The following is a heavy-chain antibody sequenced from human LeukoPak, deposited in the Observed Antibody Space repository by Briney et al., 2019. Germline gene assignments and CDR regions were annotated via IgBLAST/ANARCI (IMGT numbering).Heavy chain of an antibody. V-gene: IGHV3-23*01. CDR1: GFTFSSYA. CDR2: ISGSGGST. Sequence: GGSLRLSCAASGFTFSSYAMSWVRQAPGKGLEWVSAISGSGGSTYCADSVKGRFTISRDNSKNTLYLQMNSLRAEDTAVYYCAKDQDIVVVPAAQDWGQGTLVTVSS. CDR3: AKDQDIVVVPAAQD. D-gene: IGHD2-2*01. J-gene: IGHJ4*02.